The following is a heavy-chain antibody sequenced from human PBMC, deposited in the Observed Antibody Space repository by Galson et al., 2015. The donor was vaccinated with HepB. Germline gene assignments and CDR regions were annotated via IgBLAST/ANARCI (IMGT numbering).Heavy chain of an antibody. CDR2: IYYSGST. Sequence: ETLSLTCTISGGFINNYYWSWIRQSPGKGLEWIGYIYYSGSTNYNPSLKSRVTISVDTSKNQISLKLSSVTAADTAVYYCATGTLTDDSKGHFNWFDPWGQGTLVTVSS. D-gene: IGHD2-21*02. V-gene: IGHV4-59*01. CDR1: GGFINNYY. J-gene: IGHJ5*02. CDR3: ATGTLTDDSKGHFNWFDP.